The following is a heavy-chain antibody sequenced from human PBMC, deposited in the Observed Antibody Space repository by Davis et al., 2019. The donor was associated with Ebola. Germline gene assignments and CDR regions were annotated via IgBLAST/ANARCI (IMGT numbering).Heavy chain of an antibody. CDR3: ARLGSPDYYYYGMDV. D-gene: IGHD6-13*01. CDR1: GYSFTSYW. Sequence: GESLKISCKGSGYSFTSYWIDWVRQMPGKGLEWMGIIYPGDSDTRYSPSFQGQVTISADKSISTAYLQWSSLKASDTAMYYCARLGSPDYYYYGMDVWGQGTTVTVSS. J-gene: IGHJ6*02. V-gene: IGHV5-51*01. CDR2: IYPGDSDT.